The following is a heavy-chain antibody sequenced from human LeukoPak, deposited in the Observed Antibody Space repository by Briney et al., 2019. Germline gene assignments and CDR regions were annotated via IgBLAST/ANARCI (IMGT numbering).Heavy chain of an antibody. CDR3: AIQPSGGVRGVIIYYYGMDV. D-gene: IGHD3-10*01. V-gene: IGHV1-69*04. Sequence: GSSVKVSCKASGGTFSSYAISWVRQAPGQGLEWMGGIIPILGIANYAQKFQGRVTITADKSTSTAHMELSSLRSEDTAVYYCAIQPSGGVRGVIIYYYGMDVWGQGTTVTVSS. CDR2: IIPILGIA. CDR1: GGTFSSYA. J-gene: IGHJ6*02.